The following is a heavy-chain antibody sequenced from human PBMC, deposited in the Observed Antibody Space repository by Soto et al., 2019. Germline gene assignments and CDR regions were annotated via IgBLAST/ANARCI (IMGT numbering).Heavy chain of an antibody. J-gene: IGHJ2*01. CDR3: ARGDYDFWSGYYSWYFDL. Sequence: QVQLQESGPGLVKPSETLSLTCTVSGGSISSYYWSWIRQPPGKGLEWIGYIYYSGSTNYNPSLKSRVTISVDTSKNQFSPKLSSVTAADTAVYYCARGDYDFWSGYYSWYFDLWGRGTLVTVAS. CDR1: GGSISSYY. V-gene: IGHV4-59*01. D-gene: IGHD3-3*01. CDR2: IYYSGST.